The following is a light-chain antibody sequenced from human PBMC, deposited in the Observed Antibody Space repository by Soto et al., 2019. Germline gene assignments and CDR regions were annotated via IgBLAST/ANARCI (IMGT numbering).Light chain of an antibody. CDR3: MQATYWPWT. J-gene: IGKJ1*01. Sequence: DVVMTQSPLSLPVTPGQPASISCRSSQSLVHSDGNTYLNWFHQRPGQPPRRLIYDVSNRDSGVPDRFSGSGSGTDFTLKISTVEAEDVGVYYCMQATYWPWTFGQGTKVEIK. CDR1: QSLVHSDGNTY. V-gene: IGKV2-30*02. CDR2: DVS.